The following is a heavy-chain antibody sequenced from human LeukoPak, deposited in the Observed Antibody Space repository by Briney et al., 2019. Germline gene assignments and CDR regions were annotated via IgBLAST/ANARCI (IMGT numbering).Heavy chain of an antibody. Sequence: PGGSLRLSCAASGFTFSTYWMSWVRQAPGKGLEWVANIKQDGSDKYYVDSVKGRFTISRDNAKNSLYLQMNSLRDEDTAVYYCARGGYSSSWLLFDYWGQGTLVTVSS. V-gene: IGHV3-7*01. CDR3: ARGGYSSSWLLFDY. J-gene: IGHJ4*02. CDR2: IKQDGSDK. D-gene: IGHD6-13*01. CDR1: GFTFSTYW.